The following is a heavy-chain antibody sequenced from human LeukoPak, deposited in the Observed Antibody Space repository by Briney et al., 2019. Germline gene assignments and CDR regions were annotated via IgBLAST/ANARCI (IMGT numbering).Heavy chain of an antibody. D-gene: IGHD6-13*01. CDR2: IIPSGDTT. CDR3: ARDGSKWNFDY. V-gene: IGHV1-46*04. CDR1: GNSFTIDY. Sequence: ASVTVSCKASGNSFTIDYMHWVRQAPGQGVEWMGRIIPSGDTTHYAQKLQGRVSITRDTSTSTVYMVLSSLTSEDTAVYYCARDGSKWNFDYWGQGTLVTVSS. J-gene: IGHJ4*02.